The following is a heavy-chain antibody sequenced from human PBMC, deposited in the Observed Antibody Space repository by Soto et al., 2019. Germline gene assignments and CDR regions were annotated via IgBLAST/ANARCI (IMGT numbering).Heavy chain of an antibody. V-gene: IGHV6-1*01. D-gene: IGHD2-15*01. Sequence: SPTLSLTCAISGDSVSSNSAAWNWVRQSPSRGLEWLGRTYYRSKWYDDYAVSVKSRITINPDTSKNQFSLHLNSVTPEDTAVYYCARGAGRGYCSGNTCYSPYNYYGMDVWGQGTTVTVSS. J-gene: IGHJ6*02. CDR2: TYYRSKWYD. CDR3: ARGAGRGYCSGNTCYSPYNYYGMDV. CDR1: GDSVSSNSAA.